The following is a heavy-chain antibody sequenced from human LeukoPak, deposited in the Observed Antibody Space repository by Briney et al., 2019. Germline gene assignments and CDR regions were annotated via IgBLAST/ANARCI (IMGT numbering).Heavy chain of an antibody. CDR3: ARQSTIAAARIDP. J-gene: IGHJ5*02. Sequence: PSVTLSLTCTASGGSISDSNYYWGWIRQPPGRGLEWIGNIYYSGSAYYSPSLKSRVTVSVDTSKNQFSLKLNSVTAADTAVYYCARQSTIAAARIDPWGQGTLVTVSS. V-gene: IGHV4-39*01. D-gene: IGHD6-25*01. CDR1: GGSISDSNYY. CDR2: IYYSGSA.